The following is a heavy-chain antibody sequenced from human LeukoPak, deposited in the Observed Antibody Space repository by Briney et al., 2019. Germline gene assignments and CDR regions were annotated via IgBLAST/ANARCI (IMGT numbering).Heavy chain of an antibody. V-gene: IGHV3-23*01. CDR2: ISGSGGST. Sequence: PGGSLSLSCAASGFTFSSYAMSWVRQAPWKGLEWVSAISGSGGSTYYADSVKGRLTISRDNSKNTLYVQMNSLRDEDTGVYYCARDCELGVNWNPFDYWGQGTLVTVSS. CDR3: ARDCELGVNWNPFDY. CDR1: GFTFSSYA. J-gene: IGHJ4*02. D-gene: IGHD1-20*01.